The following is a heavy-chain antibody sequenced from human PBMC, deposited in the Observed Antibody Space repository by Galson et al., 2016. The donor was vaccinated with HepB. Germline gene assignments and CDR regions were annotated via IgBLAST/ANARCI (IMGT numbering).Heavy chain of an antibody. Sequence: SVKVSCKASGYIFNTYGIGWVRQAPGQGLEWMGWISGTNGNTSYAPSLQGRVTMTRDTSTSTVYMELRSLRFDDTATYYCTRGSRCSGGRCYSPAFDYWGQGTLVTVSS. D-gene: IGHD2-15*01. CDR1: GYIFNTYG. CDR2: ISGTNGNT. V-gene: IGHV1-18*01. J-gene: IGHJ4*02. CDR3: TRGSRCSGGRCYSPAFDY.